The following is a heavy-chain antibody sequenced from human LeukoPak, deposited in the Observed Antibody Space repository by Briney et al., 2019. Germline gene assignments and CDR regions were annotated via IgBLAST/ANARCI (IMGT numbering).Heavy chain of an antibody. V-gene: IGHV3-23*01. CDR1: GFTFGTYA. Sequence: GGSLRLSCAASGFTFGTYAMSWVRQAPGKGLEWVSAISGTGGNTYYADSVKGRFTISRDNSKNTLYLLINSLRAEDTALYYCAKDTFVVVTEFHYWGLGTLVTVSS. D-gene: IGHD2-21*02. CDR3: AKDTFVVVTEFHY. CDR2: ISGTGGNT. J-gene: IGHJ4*02.